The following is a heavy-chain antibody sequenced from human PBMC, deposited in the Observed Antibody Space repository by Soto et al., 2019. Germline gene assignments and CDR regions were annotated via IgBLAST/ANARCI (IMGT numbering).Heavy chain of an antibody. CDR1: GGSFSGYY. J-gene: IGHJ5*02. CDR2: INHSGST. Sequence: SETLSLTCAVYGGSFSGYYWSWIRQPPGKGLEWIGEINHSGSTNYNPSLKSRVTISVDTSKNQFSLKLSSVTAADTAVYYCARGRSYYDFWSGYPANWFDPWGQGALVTVSS. CDR3: ARGRSYYDFWSGYPANWFDP. V-gene: IGHV4-34*01. D-gene: IGHD3-3*01.